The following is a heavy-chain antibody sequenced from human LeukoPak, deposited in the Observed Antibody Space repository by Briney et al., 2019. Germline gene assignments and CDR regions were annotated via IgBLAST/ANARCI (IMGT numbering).Heavy chain of an antibody. CDR3: ARVSSSWYQDWYFDL. CDR1: GESFSDYY. CDR2: INHSGST. Sequence: SETLSLTCAVYGESFSDYYWSWIRQPPGKGLEWIGEINHSGSTNYSPSLKSRVTISVNTSKNQFSLKLSSVTAADTAVYYCARVSSSWYQDWYFDLWGRGTLVTVSS. V-gene: IGHV4-34*01. D-gene: IGHD6-13*01. J-gene: IGHJ2*01.